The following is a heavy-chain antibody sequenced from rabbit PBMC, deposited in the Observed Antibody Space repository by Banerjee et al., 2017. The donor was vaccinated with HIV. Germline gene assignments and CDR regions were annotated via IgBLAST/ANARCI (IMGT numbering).Heavy chain of an antibody. CDR1: GFSFNSGDD. V-gene: IGHV1S40*01. CDR3: ARDSSTSFSTYGMDL. D-gene: IGHD1-1*01. J-gene: IGHJ6*01. CDR2: AYAGSSGST. Sequence: QSLEESGGGLVKPGASLTLTCKASGFSFNSGDDMCWVRQAPGKGLEWVACAYAGSSGSTYSATWAIGRFTISKTSSTTVTLQMTSLTVADTATYFCARDSSTSFSTYGMDLWGQGTLVTVS.